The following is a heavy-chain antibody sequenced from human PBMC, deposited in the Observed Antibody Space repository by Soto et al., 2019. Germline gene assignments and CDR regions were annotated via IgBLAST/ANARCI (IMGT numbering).Heavy chain of an antibody. Sequence: GESLKISCKGSGYSFTSYWIGWVRQMPGKGLEWMGIIYPGDSDTRYSPSFQGQVTISADKSISTAYLQWSSLKASDTAMYYCARLNDYGDNEGVFDYWGQGTLVTVSS. CDR3: ARLNDYGDNEGVFDY. CDR1: GYSFTSYW. D-gene: IGHD4-17*01. J-gene: IGHJ4*02. CDR2: IYPGDSDT. V-gene: IGHV5-51*01.